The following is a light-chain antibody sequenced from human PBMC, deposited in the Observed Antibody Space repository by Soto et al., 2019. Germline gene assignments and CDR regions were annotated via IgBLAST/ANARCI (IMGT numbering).Light chain of an antibody. J-gene: IGLJ1*01. Sequence: SYVMTQPPSVSVAPGKTARITCVGNNIGSKGVHWFQQKPGQAPVLVISYDSDRPSGIPDRISGSNSGNTATLIISRVEAGDEADYFCQVWDRSSDQYVFGAGTKLTVL. CDR3: QVWDRSSDQYV. V-gene: IGLV3-21*04. CDR2: YDS. CDR1: NIGSKG.